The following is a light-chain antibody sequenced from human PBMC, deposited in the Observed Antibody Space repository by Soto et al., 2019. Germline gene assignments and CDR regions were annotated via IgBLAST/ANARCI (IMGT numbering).Light chain of an antibody. CDR2: AAS. CDR3: QQSYSTPRWT. J-gene: IGKJ1*01. V-gene: IGKV1-39*01. CDR1: QSIRNY. Sequence: DIQMTQSPSSLSASVGDRVTITCRARQSIRNYLNWYQQKPGKAPKFLIYAASSLQSGVPSRFSGSGSGTDFTLTISSLQPEDFATYYCQQSYSTPRWTFGQGTKVEIK.